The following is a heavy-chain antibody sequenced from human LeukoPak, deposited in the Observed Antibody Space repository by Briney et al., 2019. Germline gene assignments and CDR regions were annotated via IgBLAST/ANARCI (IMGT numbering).Heavy chain of an antibody. V-gene: IGHV1-8*03. CDR2: MNPNSGNT. D-gene: IGHD6-19*01. Sequence: ASVKVSCKTSGYTFTDYYMHWVRQAPGQGLEWMGWMNPNSGNTGYAQKFQGRVTITRNTSISTAYMELSSLRSEDTAVYYCARGALERYSSAVDYWGQGTLVTVSS. CDR1: GYTFTDYY. CDR3: ARGALERYSSAVDY. J-gene: IGHJ4*02.